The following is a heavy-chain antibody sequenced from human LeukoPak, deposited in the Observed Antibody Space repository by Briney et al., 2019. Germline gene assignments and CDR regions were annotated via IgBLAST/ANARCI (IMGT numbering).Heavy chain of an antibody. CDR2: IYYSGST. CDR3: ARARPAAGNFDY. V-gene: IGHV4-31*03. D-gene: IGHD6-13*01. J-gene: IGHJ4*02. CDR1: GGSISSGGYY. Sequence: PSQTLSLTCTISGGSISSGGYYWSWIRQHPGKGLEWIGYIYYSGSTYYNPSLKSRVTISADTSKNQFSLKLSSVTAADTAVYYCARARPAAGNFDYWGQGTLVTVP.